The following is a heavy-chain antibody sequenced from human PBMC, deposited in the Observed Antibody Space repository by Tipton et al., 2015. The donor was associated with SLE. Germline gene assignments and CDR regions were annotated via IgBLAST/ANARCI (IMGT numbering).Heavy chain of an antibody. CDR2: ISYDGSNK. V-gene: IGHV3-30-3*01. J-gene: IGHJ4*02. CDR1: GFTFSSYA. CDR3: ARDRGVAGIICDY. D-gene: IGHD6-19*01. Sequence: SLRLSCAASGFTFSSYAMHWVRQAPGKGLEWVAVISYDGSNKYYADSVKGRFTISRDNSKNTLYLQMNSLRAEDTAVYYCARDRGVAGIICDYWGQGTLVTVSS.